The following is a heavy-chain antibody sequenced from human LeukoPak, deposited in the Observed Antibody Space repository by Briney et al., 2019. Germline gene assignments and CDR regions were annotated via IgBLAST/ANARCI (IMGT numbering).Heavy chain of an antibody. CDR2: INSDGSTT. J-gene: IGHJ4*02. CDR3: ARGNYYGQDY. D-gene: IGHD3-10*01. CDR1: GSTFSSYW. Sequence: GGSLRLSCGASGSTFSSYWMHWVRQAPGKGLVWISRINSDGSTTSYADSVKGRFTISRDNAKNTLYLQMNSLRAEDTAVYYCARGNYYGQDYWGQGTLVTVSS. V-gene: IGHV3-74*01.